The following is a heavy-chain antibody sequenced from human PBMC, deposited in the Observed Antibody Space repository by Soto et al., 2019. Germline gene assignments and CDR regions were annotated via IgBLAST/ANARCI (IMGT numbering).Heavy chain of an antibody. CDR3: ARDDTRAGYDY. Sequence: QVQLQESGPGLVKPSQTLSLTCTVSGGSITTGGYYWSWIGQHPGKGLEWIGYIYYSGSTSYNPSLKSRITMSVDTSKNQFSLKLNSVTAADTAVYYCARDDTRAGYDYWGQGTLVTVSS. D-gene: IGHD5-18*01. V-gene: IGHV4-31*03. J-gene: IGHJ4*02. CDR2: IYYSGST. CDR1: GGSITTGGYY.